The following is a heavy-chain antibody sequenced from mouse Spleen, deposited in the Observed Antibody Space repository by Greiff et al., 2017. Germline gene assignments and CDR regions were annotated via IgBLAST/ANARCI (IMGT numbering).Heavy chain of an antibody. CDR2: ISSGGSYT. CDR1: GFTFSSYA. J-gene: IGHJ4*01. Sequence: EVKLMESGGGLVKPGGSLKLSCAASGFTFSSYAMSWVRQTPEKRLEWVATISSGGSYTYYPDSVKGRFTISRDNAKNTLYLQMSSLRSEDTAMYYCARKDLYYYAMDYWGQGTSVTVSS. V-gene: IGHV5-9-1*01. CDR3: ARKDLYYYAMDY.